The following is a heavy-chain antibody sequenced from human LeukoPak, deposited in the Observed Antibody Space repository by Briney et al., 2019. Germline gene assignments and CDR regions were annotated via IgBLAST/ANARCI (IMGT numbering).Heavy chain of an antibody. CDR2: ISAYNGNT. Sequence: ASVKVSCKASGYTFTNYGISWVRQAPGQGLEWMGWISAYNGNTNYAQKLQGRVTMTRDTSTSTVYMELSSLRSEDTAVYYCAREPDYWGQGTLVTVSS. CDR1: GYTFTNYG. CDR3: AREPDY. J-gene: IGHJ4*02. V-gene: IGHV1-18*01.